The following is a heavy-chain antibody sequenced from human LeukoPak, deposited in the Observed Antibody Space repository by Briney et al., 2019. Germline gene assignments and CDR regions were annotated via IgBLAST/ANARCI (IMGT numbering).Heavy chain of an antibody. J-gene: IGHJ4*02. V-gene: IGHV4-39*07. CDR3: ARVVRYYDSRGYCNTPYYFDS. Sequence: KPSETLSLTCTVSGGSIISSSYYWGWIRQPPGKGLEWIGHIFYSGSAYYTPSLMGRVTISVDASSNQFSLELTSLTAADTAVYYCARVVRYYDSRGYCNTPYYFDSWGQGTLVTVSS. CDR2: IFYSGSA. D-gene: IGHD3-22*01. CDR1: GGSIISSSYY.